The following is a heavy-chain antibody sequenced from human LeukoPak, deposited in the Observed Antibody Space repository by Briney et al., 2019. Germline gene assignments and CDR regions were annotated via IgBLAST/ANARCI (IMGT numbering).Heavy chain of an antibody. CDR3: ANNDRGTLDY. CDR2: ISGTGGAT. CDR1: GFTFSNYA. Sequence: PGGSLRLSCAASGFTFSNYAMSWVRQAPGKGLEWVSAISGTGGATYYADSVKGRFTISSDNSKNTLYLQMNSLRAEDTAVYYCANNDRGTLDYWGQGTLVTVSS. V-gene: IGHV3-23*01. D-gene: IGHD1-1*01. J-gene: IGHJ4*02.